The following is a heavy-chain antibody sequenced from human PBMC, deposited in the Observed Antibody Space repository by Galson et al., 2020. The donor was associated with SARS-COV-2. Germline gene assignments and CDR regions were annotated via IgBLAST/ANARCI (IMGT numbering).Heavy chain of an antibody. V-gene: IGHV1-24*01. Sequence: ASVKVSCKVSGYTLTELSMHWVRQAPGKGLEWIGGFDPEDGETIYAQKFQGRVTMTEDTSTDTAYMELSSLRSEDTAVYYCATEFAYCSSTSCYTLDYWGQGTLVTVSS. J-gene: IGHJ4*02. D-gene: IGHD2-2*02. CDR2: FDPEDGET. CDR3: ATEFAYCSSTSCYTLDY. CDR1: GYTLTELS.